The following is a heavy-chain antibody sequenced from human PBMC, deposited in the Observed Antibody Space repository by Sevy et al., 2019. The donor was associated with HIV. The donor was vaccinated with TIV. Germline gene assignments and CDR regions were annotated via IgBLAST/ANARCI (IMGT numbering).Heavy chain of an antibody. CDR1: GFSFSTYA. J-gene: IGHJ4*02. V-gene: IGHV3-23*01. CDR2: ISGSGTST. Sequence: GGSLRLSCAASGFSFSTYAMTWVRQAPGKGLEWVSGISGSGTSTYYTDSMKGRFTISRDNSKKTVYLQMNNLRAEDTAVYYCGKVSIFGVGGFYDYWGQGTLVTVSS. D-gene: IGHD3-3*01. CDR3: GKVSIFGVGGFYDY.